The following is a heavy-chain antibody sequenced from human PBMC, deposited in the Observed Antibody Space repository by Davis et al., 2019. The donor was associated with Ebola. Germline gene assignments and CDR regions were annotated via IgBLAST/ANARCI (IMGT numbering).Heavy chain of an antibody. CDR1: GDSIISSSYN. D-gene: IGHD3-9*01. J-gene: IGHJ5*02. CDR2: IYHTGTT. CDR3: ARMPTGFPNWFDP. Sequence: PSETLSLTCIVSGDSIISSSYNWGWIRQSPGTRLEWIGSIYHTGTTYYNPSLQSRLTISVDTSKNHFFLNLHSVTAADTAVFYCARMPTGFPNWFDPWGQGIMVTVSS. V-gene: IGHV4-39*02.